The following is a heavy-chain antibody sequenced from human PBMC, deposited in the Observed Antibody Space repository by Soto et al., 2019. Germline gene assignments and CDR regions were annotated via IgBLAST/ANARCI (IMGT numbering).Heavy chain of an antibody. Sequence: QVQLVQSGAEVREPGASVKVSCKASGYSFTSLDINWVRQTTGQGLEWMGWMQPSSGRTGYAQKFQGRVTMTRDTARNTAYMKLRSLKSDDTAFYYCARGVTAVVDYWGQGTRVTVSS. D-gene: IGHD2-15*01. J-gene: IGHJ4*02. V-gene: IGHV1-8*01. CDR3: ARGVTAVVDY. CDR2: MQPSSGRT. CDR1: GYSFTSLD.